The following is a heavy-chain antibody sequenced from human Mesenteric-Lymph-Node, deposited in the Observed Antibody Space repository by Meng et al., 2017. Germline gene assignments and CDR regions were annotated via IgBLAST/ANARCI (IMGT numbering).Heavy chain of an antibody. CDR2: ISGSGGST. V-gene: IGHV3-23*01. CDR3: AKDSNYYDSSGYPFDY. D-gene: IGHD3-22*01. J-gene: IGHJ4*02. Sequence: WVRQAPGKGLEWVSGISGSGGSTYYADSVKGRFTISRDNSKNTLYLQMNSLRAEDTAVYYCAKDSNYYDSSGYPFDYWGQGTLVTVSS.